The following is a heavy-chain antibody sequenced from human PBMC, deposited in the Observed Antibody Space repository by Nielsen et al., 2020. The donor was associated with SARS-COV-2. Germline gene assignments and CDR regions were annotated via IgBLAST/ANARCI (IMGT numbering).Heavy chain of an antibody. CDR2: INHSGST. V-gene: IGHV4-34*01. CDR3: ARWGKKFLRRYYYGMDV. Sequence: SQTLSLTCAVYGGSFSGYYWSWIRQPPGKGLEWIGEINHSGSTNYNPSLKSRVTISVDKSKNQFSLKLSSVTAADTAVYYCARWGKKFLRRYYYGMDVWGQGTTVTVS. CDR1: GGSFSGYY. J-gene: IGHJ6*02. D-gene: IGHD3-16*01.